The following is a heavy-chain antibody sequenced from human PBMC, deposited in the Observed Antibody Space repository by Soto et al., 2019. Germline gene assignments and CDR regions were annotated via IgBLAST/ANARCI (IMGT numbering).Heavy chain of an antibody. D-gene: IGHD3-22*01. CDR1: GDSISRIDYY. Sequence: QVQLQESGPGLVKPSQTLSLTCSVSGDSISRIDYYWTWIRQHPEKGLEWIGNIYFRGNTYYSPSLESRLTISVDTSKNQFSLKLTSVTAADTAVYYCAREGGSYDSGGYLIRGAFDIWGQGIMVTVSS. CDR3: AREGGSYDSGGYLIRGAFDI. CDR2: IYFRGNT. V-gene: IGHV4-31*03. J-gene: IGHJ3*02.